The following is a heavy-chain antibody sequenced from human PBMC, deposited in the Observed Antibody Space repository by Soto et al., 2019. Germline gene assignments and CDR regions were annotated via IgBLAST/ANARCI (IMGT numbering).Heavy chain of an antibody. J-gene: IGHJ6*02. CDR2: IIPIFGTA. CDR1: GGTFSSYA. Sequence: QVQLVQSGAEVKKPGSSVKVSCKASGGTFSSYAISWVRQAPGQGLEWMGGIIPIFGTANYAQKFKGRVTITADKSTSTAYMELSSLRSEDTAVYYCARGGILKMATTNYYYYGMDVWGQGTTVTVSS. V-gene: IGHV1-69*06. D-gene: IGHD1-1*01. CDR3: ARGGILKMATTNYYYYGMDV.